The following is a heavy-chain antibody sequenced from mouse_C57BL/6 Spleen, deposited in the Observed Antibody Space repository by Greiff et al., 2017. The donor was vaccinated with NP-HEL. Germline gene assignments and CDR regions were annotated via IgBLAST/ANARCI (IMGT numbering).Heavy chain of an antibody. Sequence: QVQLKQPGAELVRPGSSVKLSCKASGYTFTSYWMDWVKQRPGQGLEWIGNIYPSDSETHYNQKFKDKATLTVDKSSSTAYMQLSSLTSEDSAVYYCARGATVGYFDVWGTGTTVTVSS. CDR3: ARGATVGYFDV. D-gene: IGHD1-1*01. J-gene: IGHJ1*03. CDR1: GYTFTSYW. V-gene: IGHV1-61*01. CDR2: IYPSDSET.